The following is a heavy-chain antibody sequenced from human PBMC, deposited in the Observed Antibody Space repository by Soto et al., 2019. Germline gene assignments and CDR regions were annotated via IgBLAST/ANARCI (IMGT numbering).Heavy chain of an antibody. J-gene: IGHJ4*02. Sequence: QVQLVESGGGVVQPGRSLRLSCAASGFTFSSYGMHWVRQAPGKGLEWVAVISYDGSNKYYADSVKGRFTISRDNSKNALYLQMNSMSAEDTAVYYCATSTPDLWSDWGQGTLVTVSS. D-gene: IGHD3-3*01. CDR1: GFTFSSYG. CDR2: ISYDGSNK. CDR3: ATSTPDLWSD. V-gene: IGHV3-30*03.